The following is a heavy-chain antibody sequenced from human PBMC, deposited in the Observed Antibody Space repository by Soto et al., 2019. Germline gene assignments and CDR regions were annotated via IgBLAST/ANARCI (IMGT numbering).Heavy chain of an antibody. CDR2: IIPMFGTA. CDR3: ARGGGEMTAPPPYIY. J-gene: IGHJ4*02. V-gene: IGHV1-69*06. Sequence: AASVKVSCKASGGIFSTYAISWVRQAPGQGLEWMGGIIPMFGTANCAQKFQRRVTITADKSTTTVHMQLSSLRSDDTAVYYCARGGGEMTAPPPYIYWGQGTLVTVSS. CDR1: GGIFSTYA. D-gene: IGHD2-21*02.